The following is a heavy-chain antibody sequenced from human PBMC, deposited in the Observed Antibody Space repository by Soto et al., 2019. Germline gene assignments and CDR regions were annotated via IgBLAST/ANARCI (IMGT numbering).Heavy chain of an antibody. J-gene: IGHJ6*03. CDR3: ARALEGLDYYYYMDV. V-gene: IGHV3-21*01. Sequence: GGSLRLSCAASGFTFSSYSMNWVRQAPGKGLEWVSSISSSSSYIYYADSVKGRFTISRDNAKNSLYLQMNSLRAEDTAVYYCARALEGLDYYYYMDVWGKGTTVTVSS. CDR1: GFTFSSYS. CDR2: ISSSSSYI.